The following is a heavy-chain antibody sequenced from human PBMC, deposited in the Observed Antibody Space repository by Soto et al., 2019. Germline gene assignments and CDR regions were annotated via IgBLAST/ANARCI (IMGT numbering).Heavy chain of an antibody. CDR1: GGSFSGYY. Sequence: NPSETLSLTCAVYGGSFSGYYWSWIRQPPGKGLEWIGEINHSGSTNYNPSLKSRVTISVDTSKNQFSLKLSSVTAADTAVYYCARGRGVGSGYDVVFGYWGQGTLVTVSS. CDR2: INHSGST. J-gene: IGHJ4*02. V-gene: IGHV4-34*01. CDR3: ARGRGVGSGYDVVFGY. D-gene: IGHD3-3*01.